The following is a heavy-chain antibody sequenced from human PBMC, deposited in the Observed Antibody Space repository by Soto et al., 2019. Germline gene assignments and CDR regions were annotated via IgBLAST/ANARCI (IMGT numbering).Heavy chain of an antibody. Sequence: GASVKVSCKASGYTFTSYYMHWVRQAPGQGFEWMGIINPSGGSTSYAQKFQGRATMTRDTSTSTVYMELSSLRSEDSAVYYCASRGELRYDAFDIWGQGTMVTVSS. V-gene: IGHV1-46*03. D-gene: IGHD1-26*01. J-gene: IGHJ3*02. CDR3: ASRGELRYDAFDI. CDR2: INPSGGST. CDR1: GYTFTSYY.